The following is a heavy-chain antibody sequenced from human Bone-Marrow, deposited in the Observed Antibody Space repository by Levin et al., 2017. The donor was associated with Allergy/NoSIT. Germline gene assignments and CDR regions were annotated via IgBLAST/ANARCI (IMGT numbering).Heavy chain of an antibody. CDR1: GFTFSSYA. Sequence: GGSLRLSCAASGFTFSSYAMHWVRQAPGKGLEWVAVISYDGSNKYYADSVKGRFTISRDNSKTTLYLQKNRVGDEAAAEYYWGRSRGERGLDFDYWGQGTMVTVSS. D-gene: IGHD3-10*01. CDR3: GRSRGERGLDFDY. J-gene: IGHJ4*02. V-gene: IGHV3-30-3*01. CDR2: ISYDGSNK.